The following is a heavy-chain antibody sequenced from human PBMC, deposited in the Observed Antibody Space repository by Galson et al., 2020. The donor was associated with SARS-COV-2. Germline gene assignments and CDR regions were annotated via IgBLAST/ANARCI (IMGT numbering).Heavy chain of an antibody. V-gene: IGHV4-34*01. CDR1: GESFNEYY. D-gene: IGHD3-22*01. CDR3: ARTGEATDSSGYYYFDY. J-gene: IGHJ4*02. CDR2: INRGGST. Sequence: SQASETLSLTCRAYGESFNEYYWTWIRQSPGKGLQWIGEINRGGSTDYNPSLKSRVSISIDTSRNEFSLKLHSVTAADTAVYYCARTGEATDSSGYYYFDYWGQGILVTVSS.